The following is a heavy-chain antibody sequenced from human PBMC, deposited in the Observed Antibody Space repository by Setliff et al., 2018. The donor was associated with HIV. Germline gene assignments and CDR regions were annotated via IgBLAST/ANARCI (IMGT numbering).Heavy chain of an antibody. D-gene: IGHD2-15*01. CDR3: VRGLGSEFDY. Sequence: PGGSLRLSCAASGFTFSDHYMDWVRQAPGEGLEWVGRTTNKADSYNTNYAASVKGRFTIARDDSKKSLYLQMNSLKIEDTAVYYCVRGLGSEFDYWGQGTLVTVSS. J-gene: IGHJ4*02. CDR2: TTNKADSYNT. CDR1: GFTFSDHY. V-gene: IGHV3-72*01.